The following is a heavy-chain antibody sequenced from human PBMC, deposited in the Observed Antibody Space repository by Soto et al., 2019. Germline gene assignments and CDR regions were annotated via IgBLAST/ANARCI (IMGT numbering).Heavy chain of an antibody. D-gene: IGHD3-9*01. CDR1: GGSISSYY. CDR2: IYTSGST. J-gene: IGHJ3*02. V-gene: IGHV4-4*07. Sequence: SETLSLTCTVSGGSISSYYWSWIRQPAGKGLEWIGRIYTSGSTNYNPSLKSRVTMSVDTSKNQFSLKLSSVTAADTAVYYGARDGDSVTGYEAFDIWGQGTMVTVSS. CDR3: ARDGDSVTGYEAFDI.